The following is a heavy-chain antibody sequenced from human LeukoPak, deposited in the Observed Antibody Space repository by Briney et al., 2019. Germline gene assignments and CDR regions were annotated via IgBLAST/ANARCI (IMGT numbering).Heavy chain of an antibody. J-gene: IGHJ4*02. D-gene: IGHD3-22*01. CDR1: GFTFSSSA. Sequence: PGGSLRLSCAASGFTFSSSAMYWVRQAPGKGLEWVSGIGGSGDSIHYADSVKGRFTISRDNSKNTLYLQMNSLRAEDTAVYYCARITMIVVVWGQGTLVTVSS. CDR2: IGGSGDSI. CDR3: ARITMIVVV. V-gene: IGHV3-23*01.